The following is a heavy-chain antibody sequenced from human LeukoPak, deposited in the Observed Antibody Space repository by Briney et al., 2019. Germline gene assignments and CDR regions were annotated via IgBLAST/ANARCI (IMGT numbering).Heavy chain of an antibody. Sequence: GGSLRLSCAASGFTFSTYAMSWVRQAPGKGLEWVSSISGSGDSPYYANAVKGRFTMSRDNAKNTLYLLMNSLRAEDTSVYYCAKNRGASGYSDSHYWGQGTLVTVSS. CDR3: AKNRGASGYSDSHY. V-gene: IGHV3-23*01. CDR1: GFTFSTYA. J-gene: IGHJ4*02. CDR2: ISGSGDSP. D-gene: IGHD3-22*01.